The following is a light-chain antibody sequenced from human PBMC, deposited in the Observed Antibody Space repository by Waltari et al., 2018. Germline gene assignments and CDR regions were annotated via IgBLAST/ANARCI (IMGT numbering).Light chain of an antibody. V-gene: IGKV2-28*01. Sequence: DIVMTQSPLSLSVTPGELASVSCRSSQSLLHSNGRSGLDWYLQKPGQSPQLLIYLGSYRASGVPDRFSGSGSGTDFTLKISRVEAEDVGVYYCMQSLQSPWTFGQGTKVEIK. CDR3: MQSLQSPWT. CDR2: LGS. CDR1: QSLLHSNGRSG. J-gene: IGKJ1*01.